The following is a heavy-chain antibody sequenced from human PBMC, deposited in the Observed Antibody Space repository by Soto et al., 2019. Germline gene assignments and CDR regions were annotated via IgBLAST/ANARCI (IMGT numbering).Heavy chain of an antibody. CDR3: AKVVSGPVGWFDP. V-gene: IGHV3-23*01. CDR1: GFTFSSYA. J-gene: IGHJ5*02. Sequence: GGSLRLSCAASGFTFSSYAMSWVRQAPGKGLDWVSALSGSGFSTYYADSVNGRFTISRDNSKSTSYLQMNSLRAEDTAVYYCAKVVSGPVGWFDPWGQGTLVTVSS. D-gene: IGHD1-26*01. CDR2: LSGSGFST.